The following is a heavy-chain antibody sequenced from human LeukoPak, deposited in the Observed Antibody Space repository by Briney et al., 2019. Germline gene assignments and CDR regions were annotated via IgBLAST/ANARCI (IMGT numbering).Heavy chain of an antibody. J-gene: IGHJ3*02. Sequence: SETLSLTCTVSGGSISSGDYYWSWIRQPPGKGLEWIGNIYYSGSTYYNPSLKSRVTISVDTSKNQFSLKLSSVTAADTAVYYCARFYCGSSMDAFDIWGQGTMVTVSS. CDR3: ARFYCGSSMDAFDI. V-gene: IGHV4-30-4*08. D-gene: IGHD3-10*01. CDR2: IYYSGST. CDR1: GGSISSGDYY.